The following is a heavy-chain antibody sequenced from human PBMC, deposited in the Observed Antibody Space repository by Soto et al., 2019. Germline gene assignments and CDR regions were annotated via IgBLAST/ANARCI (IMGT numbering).Heavy chain of an antibody. Sequence: SETLSLTCAVSGYSISSGYYWGWIRQPPGKGLEWIGSIYHSGSTYYNPSLKSRVTISVGTSKNQSSLKLSSVTAADTAVYYCARDGQWEIYYFDYWGQGTLVTVSS. CDR1: GYSISSGYY. CDR2: IYHSGST. V-gene: IGHV4-38-2*02. J-gene: IGHJ4*02. D-gene: IGHD1-26*01. CDR3: ARDGQWEIYYFDY.